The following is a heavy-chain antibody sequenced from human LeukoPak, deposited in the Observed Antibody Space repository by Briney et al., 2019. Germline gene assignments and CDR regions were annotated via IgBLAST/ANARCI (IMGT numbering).Heavy chain of an antibody. J-gene: IGHJ4*02. V-gene: IGHV1-2*02. Sequence: ASVKVSCEASGYTFTGYYMHWVRQAPGQGLEWMGWINPNSGGTNYAQKFQGRVTLTRDTSISTAYMELSRLRSDDTAVYYCARDPLVLRYFDWLPFDYWGQGTLVTVSS. D-gene: IGHD3-9*01. CDR1: GYTFTGYY. CDR2: INPNSGGT. CDR3: ARDPLVLRYFDWLPFDY.